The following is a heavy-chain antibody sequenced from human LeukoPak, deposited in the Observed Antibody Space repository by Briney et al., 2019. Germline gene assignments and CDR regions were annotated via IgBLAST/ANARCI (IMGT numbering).Heavy chain of an antibody. CDR3: ARLGSGYPTPDC. Sequence: SETLSLTCTVSGASVSSSDYYWGWIRQPPGMRLEWIGNLYFSGNPYYNPSLNSRVTISVGTSKNQFSLKMRSVTAADTAVYYCARLGSGYPTPDCWGQGTLVTVSS. D-gene: IGHD6-19*01. CDR2: LYFSGNP. J-gene: IGHJ4*02. CDR1: GASVSSSDYY. V-gene: IGHV4-39*01.